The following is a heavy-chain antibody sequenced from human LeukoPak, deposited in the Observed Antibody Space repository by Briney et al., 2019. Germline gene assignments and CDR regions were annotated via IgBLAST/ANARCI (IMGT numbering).Heavy chain of an antibody. D-gene: IGHD2-2*01. CDR2: IKQDGSEK. J-gene: IGHJ4*02. CDR1: GFTFSNYW. CDR3: ARRRCSSTSCFFDY. Sequence: GGSLRLXCAASGFTFSNYWMRWVRRAPGKGLEWVANIKQDGSEKYYVDSVKGRFTISRDNAKNSLYLQVNSLRAEDTAVYYCARRRCSSTSCFFDYWGQGTLVTVSS. V-gene: IGHV3-7*01.